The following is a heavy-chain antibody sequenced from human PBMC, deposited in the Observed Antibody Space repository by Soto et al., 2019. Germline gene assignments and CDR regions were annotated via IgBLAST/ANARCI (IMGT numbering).Heavy chain of an antibody. CDR3: AKVARTPAMVTPPSLFGLGG. Sequence: GGSLRLSCADSGLTFTTSGMHWVRQAPGKGLEWVAVISYDGSNKYYRDSVKGRFTISRDNSKNTLYLQMNSLRLEDTAVYYCAKVARTPAMVTPPSLFGLGGWGQGTTVTVSS. V-gene: IGHV3-30*18. CDR2: ISYDGSNK. J-gene: IGHJ6*02. CDR1: GLTFTTSG. D-gene: IGHD5-18*01.